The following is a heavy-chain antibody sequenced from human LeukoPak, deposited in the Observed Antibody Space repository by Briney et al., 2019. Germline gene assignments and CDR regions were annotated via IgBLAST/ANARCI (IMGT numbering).Heavy chain of an antibody. CDR3: ARGIRGVLLYYFDY. CDR1: GFTFSSYA. V-gene: IGHV3-30-3*01. CDR2: ISYDGSNK. D-gene: IGHD3-10*01. Sequence: PGGSLRLSCAASGFTFSSYAMHWVRQAPGKGLEWVAVISYDGSNKYYADSVKGRFTISRDNSKNTLYLQMNSLRAEDTAVYYCARGIRGVLLYYFDYWGQGTLVTVSS. J-gene: IGHJ4*02.